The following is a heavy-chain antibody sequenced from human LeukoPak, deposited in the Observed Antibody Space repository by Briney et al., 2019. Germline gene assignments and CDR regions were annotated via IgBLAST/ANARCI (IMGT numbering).Heavy chain of an antibody. J-gene: IGHJ5*02. V-gene: IGHV4-4*02. CDR1: GGSISSSNW. Sequence: SGTLSLTCAVSGGSISSSNWWSWVRQPPGKGLEWIGEIYHSGSTNYNPSLKSRVTISVDKSKNQFSLKLSSVTAADTAVYYCARHRRVAVAGTKLLGWFDPWGQGTLVTVSS. CDR2: IYHSGST. CDR3: ARHRRVAVAGTKLLGWFDP. D-gene: IGHD6-19*01.